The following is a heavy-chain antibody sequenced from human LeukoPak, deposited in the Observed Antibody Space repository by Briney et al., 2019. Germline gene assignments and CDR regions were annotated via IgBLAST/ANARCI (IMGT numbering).Heavy chain of an antibody. Sequence: ASVKVSCKASGYTFTSYGISRVRQAPGQGLEWMGWISAYNGNTNYAQKLQGRVTMTTDTSTSTAYMELRSLRSDDTAVYYCARDPDSSGATDYFDYWGQGTLVTVSS. CDR3: ARDPDSSGATDYFDY. J-gene: IGHJ4*02. D-gene: IGHD6-19*01. CDR1: GYTFTSYG. V-gene: IGHV1-18*01. CDR2: ISAYNGNT.